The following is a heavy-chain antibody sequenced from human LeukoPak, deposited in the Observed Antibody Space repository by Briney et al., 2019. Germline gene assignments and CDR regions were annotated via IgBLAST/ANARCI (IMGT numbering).Heavy chain of an antibody. CDR3: ARVIVVVVAATQLLNWFDP. V-gene: IGHV4-61*02. CDR1: GGSISSGSYY. Sequence: SETLSLTCTVSGGSISSGSYYWSWIRQPAGKGLEWIGRIYTSGSTNYNPSLKSRVTISVDTSKNQFSLKLSSVTAADTAVYYCARVIVVVVAATQLLNWFDPWGQGTLVTVSS. D-gene: IGHD2-15*01. CDR2: IYTSGST. J-gene: IGHJ5*02.